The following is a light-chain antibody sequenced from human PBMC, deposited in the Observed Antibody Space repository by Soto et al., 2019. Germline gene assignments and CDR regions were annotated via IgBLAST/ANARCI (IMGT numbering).Light chain of an antibody. CDR3: SSHTSSNTRI. Sequence: QSVLTQPASVSGSPGQSIAISCTGTSSDIGAYDYVSWYQQHPDKAPKLMIYEVSNRPSGVSNRFSGSKSVNTATLTISGLQAADEADYYCSSHTSSNTRIFGTGTKVTVL. CDR1: SSDIGAYDY. CDR2: EVS. J-gene: IGLJ1*01. V-gene: IGLV2-14*03.